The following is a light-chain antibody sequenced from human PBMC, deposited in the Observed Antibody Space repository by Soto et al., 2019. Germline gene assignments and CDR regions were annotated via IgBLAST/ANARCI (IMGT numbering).Light chain of an antibody. J-gene: IGKJ5*01. CDR2: AAS. CDR3: QGLNDYPIT. Sequence: DIQLTQSPSFLSASVGDRVTITCRASQGISSYLAWYQQKPGNAPKFLIYAASTLQSGVPSRFSGNGSGTEFTLPISSLQPEDFATYYCQGLNDYPITFGQGTRLEIK. CDR1: QGISSY. V-gene: IGKV1-9*01.